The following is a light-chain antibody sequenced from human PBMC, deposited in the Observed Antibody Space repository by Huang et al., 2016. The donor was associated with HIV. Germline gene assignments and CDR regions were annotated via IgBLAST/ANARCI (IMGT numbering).Light chain of an antibody. CDR3: QHYNSYSCT. V-gene: IGKV1-5*03. CDR1: QNINSW. J-gene: IGKJ2*02. CDR2: EAS. Sequence: DIQMTQSPSTLSASVGDRVTITCRASQNINSWLAWYQQKPGKAPKLLIYEASQLGSGVPSRFSGSGSGTEFTLTIASLQPDDLATYYCQHYNSYSCTFGQGTKLDIK.